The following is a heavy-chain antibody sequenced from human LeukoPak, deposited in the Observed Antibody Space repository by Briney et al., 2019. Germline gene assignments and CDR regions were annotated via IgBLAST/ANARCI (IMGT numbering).Heavy chain of an antibody. V-gene: IGHV4-59*01. CDR3: ARTGYCSSASCYTASRPYSYHYMDV. J-gene: IGHJ6*03. Sequence: SETLSLTCTVSGGSISSYYWSWIRQPPGKGLEWIGYIYYSGSTNYNPSLKSRVTISVDTSKNQFSLRLISVTAADTAVYYCARTGYCSSASCYTASRPYSYHYMDVWGKGTTVTVSS. D-gene: IGHD2-2*02. CDR2: IYYSGST. CDR1: GGSISSYY.